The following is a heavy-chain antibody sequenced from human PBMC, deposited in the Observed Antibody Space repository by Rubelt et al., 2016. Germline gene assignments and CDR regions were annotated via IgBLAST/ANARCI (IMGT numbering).Heavy chain of an antibody. CDR1: GFTFSKAW. Sequence: RGSLRLSCEASGFTFSKAWLSWVRQAPGKGPEWISIISASGNTYCTDSVRGRFTISTDSSKNTLYLQMNSLRVDDTAVYYCAKGRTATSKVYGLDIWGQGTTVTVSS. J-gene: IGHJ6*02. D-gene: IGHD2-2*01. CDR3: AKGRTATSKVYGLDI. CDR2: ISASGNT. V-gene: IGHV3-23*01.